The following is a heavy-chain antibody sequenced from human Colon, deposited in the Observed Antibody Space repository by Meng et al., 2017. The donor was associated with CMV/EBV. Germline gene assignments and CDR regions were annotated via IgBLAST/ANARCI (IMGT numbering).Heavy chain of an antibody. CDR3: VTKTAKYCSSGPCPGYFDN. D-gene: IGHD2-15*01. Sequence: VGGEYMAWVRQAPGKSLEWVSIMYTADSTFYADSVRGRFTISRDNSRNTLFLQMNSLRNGDTAVYYCVTKTAKYCSSGPCPGYFDNWGQGTLVTVSS. V-gene: IGHV3-53*05. J-gene: IGHJ4*02. CDR2: MYTADST. CDR1: VGGEY.